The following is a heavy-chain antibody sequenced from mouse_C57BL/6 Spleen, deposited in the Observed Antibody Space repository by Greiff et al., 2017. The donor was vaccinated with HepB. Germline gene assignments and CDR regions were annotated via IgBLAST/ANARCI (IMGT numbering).Heavy chain of an antibody. J-gene: IGHJ3*01. CDR3: AREGGAQAFAY. CDR2: IDPSDSET. V-gene: IGHV1-52*01. CDR1: GYTFTSYW. Sequence: VQLQQSGAELVRPGSSVKLSCKASGYTFTSYWMHWVKQRPIQGLEWIGNIDPSDSETHYNQKFKDKATLTVDKSSSTAYMQLSSLTSEDSAVYYCAREGGAQAFAYWGQGTLVTVSA. D-gene: IGHD3-2*02.